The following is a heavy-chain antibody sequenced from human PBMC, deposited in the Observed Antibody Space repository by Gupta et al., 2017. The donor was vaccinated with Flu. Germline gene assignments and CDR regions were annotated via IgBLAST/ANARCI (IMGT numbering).Heavy chain of an antibody. CDR2: INHSGST. V-gene: IGHV4-34*01. CDR3: ARGEWELGER. J-gene: IGHJ4*02. Sequence: QVQLQQWGAGLLKPSETLSLTCAVYGGSFSGYYWSWIRQPPGKGLEWIGEINHSGSTNYNPSLKSRVTISVDTSKNQFSLKLSSVTAADTAVYYCARGEWELGERWGQGTLVTVSS. D-gene: IGHD1-26*01. CDR1: GGSFSGYY.